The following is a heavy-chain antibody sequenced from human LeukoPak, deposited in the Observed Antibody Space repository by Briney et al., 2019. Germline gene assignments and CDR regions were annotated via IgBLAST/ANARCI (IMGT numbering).Heavy chain of an antibody. CDR1: GGSISSSSYY. CDR3: ASGGYYGSGSQYNWFDP. V-gene: IGHV4-39*01. CDR2: IYYSGST. Sequence: PSETLSLTCTVSGGSISSSSYYWGWIRQPPGKGLEWIGSIYYSGSTYYNPSLKSRVTISVDTSKNQFSLKLSSVTAADTAVYYCASGGYYGSGSQYNWFDPWGQGTLVTVSS. D-gene: IGHD3-10*01. J-gene: IGHJ5*02.